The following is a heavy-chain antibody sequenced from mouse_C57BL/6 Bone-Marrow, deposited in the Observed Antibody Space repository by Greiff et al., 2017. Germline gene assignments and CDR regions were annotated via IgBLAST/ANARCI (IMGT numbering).Heavy chain of an antibody. J-gene: IGHJ2*01. Sequence: QVQLQQPGAELVMPGASVKLSCKASGYTFTSYWMHWVKQRPGQGLEWIGEIDPSDSYTNYNQKFKGKSTLTVDKSSSTAYMQLSSLTSEDSAVYDCAREGIYYGYDWGQGTTRPVSS. V-gene: IGHV1-69*01. CDR1: GYTFTSYW. D-gene: IGHD2-2*01. CDR3: AREGIYYGYD. CDR2: IDPSDSYT.